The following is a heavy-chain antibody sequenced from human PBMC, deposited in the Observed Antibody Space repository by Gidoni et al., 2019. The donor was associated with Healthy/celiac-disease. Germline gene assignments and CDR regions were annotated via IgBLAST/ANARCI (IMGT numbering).Heavy chain of an antibody. Sequence: QVQLVQSGAEVKKPGASVQVSCKASGYTFTSYGISWVRQAPGQGLEWMGWISAYNGNTNYAQKLQGRVTMTTDTSTSTAYMELRSLRSDDTAVYYCARDIPRYSGYGIPNWFDPWGQGTLVTVSS. CDR1: GYTFTSYG. CDR2: ISAYNGNT. CDR3: ARDIPRYSGYGIPNWFDP. D-gene: IGHD5-12*01. V-gene: IGHV1-18*01. J-gene: IGHJ5*02.